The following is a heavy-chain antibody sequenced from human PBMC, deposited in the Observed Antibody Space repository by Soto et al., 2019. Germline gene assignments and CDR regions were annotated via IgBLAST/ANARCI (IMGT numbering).Heavy chain of an antibody. V-gene: IGHV3-23*01. D-gene: IGHD5-18*01. CDR3: AKDSQRGYSYGLFDY. Sequence: SGGSLRLSCAASGFTFSSYAMSWVRQAPGKGLEWVSAISGSGGSTYYADSVKGRFTISRDNSKNTLYLQMNSLRAEDTAVYYCAKDSQRGYSYGLFDYWGQGTLVTVSS. J-gene: IGHJ4*02. CDR1: GFTFSSYA. CDR2: ISGSGGST.